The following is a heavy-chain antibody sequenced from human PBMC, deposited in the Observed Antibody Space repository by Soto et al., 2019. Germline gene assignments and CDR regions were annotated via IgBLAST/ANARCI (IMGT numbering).Heavy chain of an antibody. Sequence: SETLSLTCGVSGDSISNSRFYWAWIRHPPGEGLEWIGSIYHTGNAYYNPSLKSRVTISVDTSKNQFSLKVTSVTAADTALYYCARDYFDSSHYTTNWFDPWGQGTLVTVSS. CDR2: IYHTGNA. D-gene: IGHD3-22*01. J-gene: IGHJ5*02. CDR3: ARDYFDSSHYTTNWFDP. CDR1: GDSISNSRFY. V-gene: IGHV4-39*01.